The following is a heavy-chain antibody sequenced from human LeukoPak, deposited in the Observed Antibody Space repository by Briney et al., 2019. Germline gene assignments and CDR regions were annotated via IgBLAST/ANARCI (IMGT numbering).Heavy chain of an antibody. D-gene: IGHD2-2*01. CDR2: INPNSGGT. J-gene: IGHJ6*03. CDR3: ARDPVSDIVVVPAARYYYYYYMDV. Sequence: ASVKVSCKASGYTFTGYYMHWVRQAPGQGLEWMGWINPNSGGTNYAQKFQGRVTMTRDTPISTAYMELSRLRSDDTAVYYCARDPVSDIVVVPAARYYYYYYMDVWGKGTTVTVSS. CDR1: GYTFTGYY. V-gene: IGHV1-2*02.